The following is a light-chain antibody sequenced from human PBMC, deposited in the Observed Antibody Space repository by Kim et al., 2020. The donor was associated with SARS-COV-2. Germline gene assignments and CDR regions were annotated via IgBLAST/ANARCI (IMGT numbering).Light chain of an antibody. CDR2: DAS. CDR3: QKYDNLELT. J-gene: IGKJ4*01. CDR1: QDISNY. Sequence: DIQMTQSPSFLSASVGDRVTITCQASQDISNYLNWYQQKPGKAPKLLIYDASNLETGVPSRFSGSGSGTDFTFTISSLQPEDIATYYCQKYDNLELTFGEGTKVDIK. V-gene: IGKV1-33*01.